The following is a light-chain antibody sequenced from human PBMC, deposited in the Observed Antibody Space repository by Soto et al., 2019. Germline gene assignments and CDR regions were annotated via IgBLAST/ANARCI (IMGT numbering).Light chain of an antibody. J-gene: IGLJ2*01. CDR2: LEGSGSY. Sequence: QSVLTQSSSASASLGSSVKLTCTLSSGHSTYIIAWHQQQPGKAPRYLMKLEGSGSYNKGSGIPDRFSGSSSGADRYLTIPNLQFEDGADYYCETWDTNVVVFGGGTKLTVL. CDR3: ETWDTNVVV. V-gene: IGLV4-60*02. CDR1: SGHSTYI.